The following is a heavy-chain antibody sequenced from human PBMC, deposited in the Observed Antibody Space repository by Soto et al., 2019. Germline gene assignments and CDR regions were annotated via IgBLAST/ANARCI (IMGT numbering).Heavy chain of an antibody. CDR2: IYYSGST. V-gene: IGHV4-39*01. CDR3: ATQGKQLVLYYYYYYGMDV. CDR1: GGSISSSSYY. Sequence: KSSETLSLTCTVSGGSISSSSYYWGWIRQPPGKGLEWIGSIYYSGSTYYNPSLKSRVTISVDTSKNQFSLKLSSVTAADTAVYYCATQGKQLVLYYYYYYGMDVWGQGTTVTVSS. J-gene: IGHJ6*02. D-gene: IGHD6-6*01.